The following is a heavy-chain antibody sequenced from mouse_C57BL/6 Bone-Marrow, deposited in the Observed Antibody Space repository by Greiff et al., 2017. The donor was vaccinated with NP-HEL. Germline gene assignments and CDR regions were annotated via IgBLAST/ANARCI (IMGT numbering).Heavy chain of an antibody. Sequence: EVQLQQSGAELVRPGASVKLSCTASGFNIKDDYMHWVKQRPEQGLEWIGWIDPENGDTEYASKFQGKATITADTSSNTAYLQLSSLTSEDTAVYDCTVLSTVVARDYWGQGTTLTVSS. V-gene: IGHV14-4*01. D-gene: IGHD1-1*01. CDR3: TVLSTVVARDY. CDR1: GFNIKDDY. CDR2: IDPENGDT. J-gene: IGHJ2*01.